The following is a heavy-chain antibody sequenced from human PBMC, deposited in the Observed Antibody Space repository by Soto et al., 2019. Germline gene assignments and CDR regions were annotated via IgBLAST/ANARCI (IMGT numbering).Heavy chain of an antibody. CDR3: AGYYDSYGYPYPDDAFDI. Sequence: QVQLVQSGAEVRKPGSSVKVSCKASGGTFNNYAIAWVRQAPGQGLEWMGGIIPMFDTVDYARNFQGRVTITADESTSTAYMELSSLRSEDTAVYYCAGYYDSYGYPYPDDAFDIWGQGTMVSVSS. D-gene: IGHD3-22*01. CDR2: IIPMFDTV. J-gene: IGHJ3*02. V-gene: IGHV1-69*12. CDR1: GGTFNNYA.